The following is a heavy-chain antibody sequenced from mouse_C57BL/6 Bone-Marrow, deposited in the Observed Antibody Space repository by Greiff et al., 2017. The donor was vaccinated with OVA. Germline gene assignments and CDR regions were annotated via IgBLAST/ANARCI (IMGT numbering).Heavy chain of an antibody. D-gene: IGHD1-1*01. CDR2: INPSSGYT. J-gene: IGHJ2*01. Sequence: VQLQESGAELARPGASVKMSCKASGYTFTSYTMHWVKQRPGQGLEWIGYINPSSGYTKYNQKFKGKATLTADKSSSTAYMQLSSLTSEDSAVEYCARKAPYYGSSYLVYWGQGTTLTVSA. CDR1: GYTFTSYT. CDR3: ARKAPYYGSSYLVY. V-gene: IGHV1-4*01.